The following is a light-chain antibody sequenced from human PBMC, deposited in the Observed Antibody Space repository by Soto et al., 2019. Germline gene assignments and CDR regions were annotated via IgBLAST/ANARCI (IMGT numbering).Light chain of an antibody. V-gene: IGLV2-14*03. Sequence: QSALTQPASVSGSPGQSITISCTGSSSDVGGYNYVSWYQQHPGKAPKLIIHDVSSRPSVVANRFSGSRSGNTASLTISGLQAEDEADYYCSSYTSGSTLYVFGTGTKLTVL. CDR1: SSDVGGYNY. CDR3: SSYTSGSTLYV. CDR2: DVS. J-gene: IGLJ1*01.